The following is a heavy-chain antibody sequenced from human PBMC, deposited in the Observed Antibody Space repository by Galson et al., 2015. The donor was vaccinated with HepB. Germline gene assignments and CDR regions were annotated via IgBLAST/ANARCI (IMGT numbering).Heavy chain of an antibody. V-gene: IGHV3-48*02. J-gene: IGHJ6*02. D-gene: IGHD2/OR15-2a*01. CDR1: GFNVNSYS. CDR3: VRDGKYFNGMDA. CDR2: ISGTSGTI. Sequence: SLRLSCAASGFNVNSYSMNWVRQAPGEGPEWLSYISGTSGTIYNADSVTGRFTISRDNAKDLLYLQMNSLRDEDTAVYYCVRDGKYFNGMDAWGQGTTVTVSS.